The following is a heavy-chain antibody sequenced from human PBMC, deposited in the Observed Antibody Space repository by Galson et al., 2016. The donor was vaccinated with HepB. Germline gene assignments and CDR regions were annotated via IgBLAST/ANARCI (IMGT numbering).Heavy chain of an antibody. CDR1: GFTFSGYW. J-gene: IGHJ5*02. V-gene: IGHV3-7*01. Sequence: SLRLSCAASGFTFSGYWMPWVRQAPGKGLEWVANIKQDGSEKYYVGSVNGRFTISRDNAKNSVYLQMNGLRVEDTAVYYCARDGSLGAGLGTWFDPWGQGILGTVSS. D-gene: IGHD7-27*01. CDR2: IKQDGSEK. CDR3: ARDGSLGAGLGTWFDP.